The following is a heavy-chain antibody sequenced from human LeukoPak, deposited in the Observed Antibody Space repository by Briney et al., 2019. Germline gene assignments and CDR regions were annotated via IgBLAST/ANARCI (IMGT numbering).Heavy chain of an antibody. CDR2: IYHSGRT. J-gene: IGHJ6*02. D-gene: IGHD7-27*01. CDR3: ARGDRDGMDV. CDR1: GGSMSTYY. Sequence: SETLSLTCTVSGGSMSTYYWSWIRQPPGKGLEWIGYIYHSGRTDYNPSLKSRVTISVDTSKNQFSLKLSSVTAADTAVYYCARGDRDGMDVWGQGTTVTVSS. V-gene: IGHV4-59*01.